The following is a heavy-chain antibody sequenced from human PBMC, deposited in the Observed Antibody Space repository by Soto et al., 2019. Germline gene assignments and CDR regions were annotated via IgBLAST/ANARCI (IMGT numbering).Heavy chain of an antibody. J-gene: IGHJ5*02. CDR1: GGSISSGGYY. Sequence: QVQLQESGPGLVKASQTLSLTCTVSGGSISSGGYYWSWIRQHPGKGLEWIGYIYHSGSTYYNPPLKSRVTLSAETSKNQFPRKLSSVTAADTAVYYCARDPAPWGQGTLVTVSS. CDR3: ARDPAP. CDR2: IYHSGST. V-gene: IGHV4-31*03.